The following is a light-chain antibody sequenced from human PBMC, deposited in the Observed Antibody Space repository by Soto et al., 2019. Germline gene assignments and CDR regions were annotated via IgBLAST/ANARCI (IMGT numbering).Light chain of an antibody. J-gene: IGLJ2*01. CDR2: DVS. V-gene: IGLV2-11*01. CDR1: SSDVGGYNY. CDR3: CSYAGSYTFLV. Sequence: QSVLTQPRSVSGSPGQSVTISCTGTSSDVGGYNYVSWYQQHPGKAPKLMIYDVSKRPSGVPDRFSGSKSGNTASLTISGLHAEDEADYYCCSYAGSYTFLVFGGGTKVTVL.